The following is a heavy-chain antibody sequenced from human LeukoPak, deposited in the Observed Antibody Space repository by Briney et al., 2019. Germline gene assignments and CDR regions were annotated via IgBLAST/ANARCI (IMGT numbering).Heavy chain of an antibody. D-gene: IGHD6-13*01. CDR2: IYTSGST. Sequence: SETLSLTCTVSGGSISSYYWSWIRQPAGKGLEWIGRIYTSGSTNYNPSLKSRVTMSVDTSKNQFSLKLSSVTAADTAVYYCARDAPQVPAAGVLASWGQGTLVTVSS. J-gene: IGHJ5*02. V-gene: IGHV4-4*07. CDR3: ARDAPQVPAAGVLAS. CDR1: GGSISSYY.